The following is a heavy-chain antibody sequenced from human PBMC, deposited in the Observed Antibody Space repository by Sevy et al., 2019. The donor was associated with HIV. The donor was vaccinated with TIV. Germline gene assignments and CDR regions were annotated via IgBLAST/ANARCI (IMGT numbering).Heavy chain of an antibody. CDR2: IYYSGST. CDR3: ARESIAATGDFDY. D-gene: IGHD6-13*01. Sequence: SETLSLTCTVSGGSINNYFWSWIRQPPGKGLEWIGYIYYSGSTNYNPSLKSRVTISVDTSKTQFSLKLTSVTAADTAVYYCARESIAATGDFDYWGQGTLVTVSS. J-gene: IGHJ4*02. CDR1: GGSINNYF. V-gene: IGHV4-59*01.